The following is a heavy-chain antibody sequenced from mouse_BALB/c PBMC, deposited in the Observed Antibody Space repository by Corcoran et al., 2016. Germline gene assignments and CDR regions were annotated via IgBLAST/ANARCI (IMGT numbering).Heavy chain of an antibody. CDR1: GYTFTNYG. CDR3: ARGPYYVDY. V-gene: IGHV9-1*02. Sequence: QIQLVQSGPELKKPGETVKISCKASGYTFTNYGMNWVQQAPGKGLKWMGWINTYTGEPAYADDFKGRFAFSLDTSASTAYLQINNLKNEDMATYFCARGPYYVDYWGQGTTLTVSS. J-gene: IGHJ2*01. CDR2: INTYTGEP.